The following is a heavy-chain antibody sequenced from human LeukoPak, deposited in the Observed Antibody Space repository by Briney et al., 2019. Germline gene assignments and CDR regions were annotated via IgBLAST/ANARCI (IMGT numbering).Heavy chain of an antibody. CDR3: ARGRGYTPAASPFDY. CDR2: INPNSKNA. V-gene: IGHV1-8*01. D-gene: IGHD5-24*01. Sequence: ASVKVSCKASGFGFTTYGVNWVRQAAGQGLEWMGWINPNSKNAGFAQKFQGRITLTTNTSINTAYMELTNLTSDDTAVYYCARGRGYTPAASPFDYWGQGSLVTVSS. J-gene: IGHJ4*02. CDR1: GFGFTTYG.